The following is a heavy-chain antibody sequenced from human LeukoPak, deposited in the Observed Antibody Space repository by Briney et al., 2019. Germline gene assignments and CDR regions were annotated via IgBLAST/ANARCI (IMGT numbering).Heavy chain of an antibody. CDR3: ARIYCSGGSCYSGYNWFDP. CDR2: ISSSSSYI. J-gene: IGHJ5*02. Sequence: GGSLRLSCAASGFTFSSYSMNWVRQAPGKGLEWVSSISSSSSYIYYADSVKGRFTISRDNAKNSLYLQMNSLRAEDTAVYYCARIYCSGGSCYSGYNWFDPWGQGTLVTVSS. CDR1: GFTFSSYS. D-gene: IGHD2-15*01. V-gene: IGHV3-21*01.